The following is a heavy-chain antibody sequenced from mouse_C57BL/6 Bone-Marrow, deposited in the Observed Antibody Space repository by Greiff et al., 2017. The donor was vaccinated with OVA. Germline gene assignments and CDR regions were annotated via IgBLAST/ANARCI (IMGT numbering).Heavy chain of an antibody. Sequence: VQLQQSGAELVRPGASVKLSCKASGYTFTDYYINWVKQRPGQGLEWIARIYPGSGNTYYNEKFKGKATLTAEKSSSTAYMQLSSLTSEDSAVYICAREGLNTVGNLFAYWGPGTLVTVSA. CDR2: IYPGSGNT. V-gene: IGHV1-76*01. CDR3: AREGLNTVGNLFAY. D-gene: IGHD1-1*01. J-gene: IGHJ3*01. CDR1: GYTFTDYY.